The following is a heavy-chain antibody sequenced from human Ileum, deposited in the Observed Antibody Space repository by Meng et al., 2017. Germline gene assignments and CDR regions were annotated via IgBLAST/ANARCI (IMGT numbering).Heavy chain of an antibody. CDR3: ARVYCGGDCYSRPLSY. D-gene: IGHD2-21*02. J-gene: IGHJ4*02. Sequence: ASVKVSCKASGYTFTSYDINWVRQATGQGPEWMGWMNPNSGNTGYAQKFQGRVTMTRNTSISTAYMELSSLRSEDTAVYYCARVYCGGDCYSRPLSYWGQGTLVTVSS. CDR1: GYTFTSYD. CDR2: MNPNSGNT. V-gene: IGHV1-8*01.